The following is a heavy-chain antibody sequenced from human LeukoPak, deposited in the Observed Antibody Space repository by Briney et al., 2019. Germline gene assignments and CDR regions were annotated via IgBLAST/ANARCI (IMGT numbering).Heavy chain of an antibody. CDR1: GFPSSVYW. CDR2: IKGDGSVQ. CDR3: ARDNNWGFDY. D-gene: IGHD7-27*01. Sequence: GGSLRLSCTASGFPSSVYWISWVRQAPGKGLEWVANIKGDGSVQDYADSVKGRFTISRDDAKKSLYLQMSSLRAEDTAFYYCARDNNWGFDYWGQGDLVTVSS. J-gene: IGHJ4*02. V-gene: IGHV3-7*01.